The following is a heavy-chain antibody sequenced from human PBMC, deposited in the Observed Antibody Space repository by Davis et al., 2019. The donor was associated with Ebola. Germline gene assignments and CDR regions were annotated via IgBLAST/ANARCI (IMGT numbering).Heavy chain of an antibody. CDR3: ARSVDTPVVPYFDY. CDR2: ISYDGSNA. V-gene: IGHV3-30*19. D-gene: IGHD5-18*01. CDR1: GFTLSGYD. Sequence: PGGSLRLSCAASGFTLSGYDMNWVRQAPGKGLEWVAVISYDGSNAHYADSVKGRFTISRDNSKNTQYLEMNSLRAEDTAVYYCARSVDTPVVPYFDYWGQGALVTVSS. J-gene: IGHJ4*02.